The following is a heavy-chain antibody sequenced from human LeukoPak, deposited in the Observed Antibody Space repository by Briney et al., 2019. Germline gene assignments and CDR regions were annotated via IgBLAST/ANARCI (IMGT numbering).Heavy chain of an antibody. D-gene: IGHD3-10*01. J-gene: IGHJ4*02. CDR3: VNYYYGSGSYYSNY. CDR1: GFTFSSYA. CDR2: ISGRDGNT. Sequence: GGSLRLSCAASGFTFSSYAMSWVRQAPGKGLEWVSDISGRDGNTDYADSVKGRFTISRDKSKNTLYLQMNSLRAEDTAVYYCVNYYYGSGSYYSNYWGQGTLVTVSS. V-gene: IGHV3-23*01.